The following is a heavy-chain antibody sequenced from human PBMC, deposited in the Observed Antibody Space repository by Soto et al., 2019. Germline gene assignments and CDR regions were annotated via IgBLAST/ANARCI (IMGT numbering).Heavy chain of an antibody. CDR2: IYYSGST. D-gene: IGHD6-19*01. V-gene: IGHV4-59*01. Sequence: SETLSLTCTVSGGSISSYYWSWIRQPPGKGLEWIGYIYYSGSTNYNPSLKSRVTISVDTSKNQFSLKLSSVTAADTAVYYCARVDYSSGSFTPNYWGQGTLVTVS. J-gene: IGHJ4*02. CDR3: ARVDYSSGSFTPNY. CDR1: GGSISSYY.